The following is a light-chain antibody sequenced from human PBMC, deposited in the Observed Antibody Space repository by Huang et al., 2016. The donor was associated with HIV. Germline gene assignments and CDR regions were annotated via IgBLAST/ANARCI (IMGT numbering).Light chain of an antibody. V-gene: IGKV3-20*01. CDR1: QSVNNNY. CDR3: QHYGGSPPFT. Sequence: EIVLTQSPGTLSLSPGERATLSCRASQSVNNNYLAWYQQKPGQPPRLLLFGVSNMATGIPDRFTGSGSGTDFTLTISRLEPEDVAVYYCQHYGGSPPFTFGPGTKVDIK. CDR2: GVS. J-gene: IGKJ3*01.